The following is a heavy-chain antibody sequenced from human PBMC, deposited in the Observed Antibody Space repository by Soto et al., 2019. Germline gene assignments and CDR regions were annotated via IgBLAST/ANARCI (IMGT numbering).Heavy chain of an antibody. J-gene: IGHJ6*02. D-gene: IGHD6-13*01. CDR1: GFTFSSYA. Sequence: PGGSLRLSCAASGFTFSSYAMSWVRQAPGKGLEWVSAISGSGGSTYYADSVKGRFTISRDNSKNTLYLQMNSLRAEDTAVYYCAKDFEGSSWHRVHYYYGMDVWGQGTTVTVSS. V-gene: IGHV3-23*01. CDR2: ISGSGGST. CDR3: AKDFEGSSWHRVHYYYGMDV.